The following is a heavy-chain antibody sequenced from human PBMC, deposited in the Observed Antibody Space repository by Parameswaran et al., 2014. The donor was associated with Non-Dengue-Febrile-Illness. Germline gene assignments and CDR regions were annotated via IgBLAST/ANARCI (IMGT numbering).Heavy chain of an antibody. V-gene: IGHV5-10-1*01. J-gene: IGHJ6*03. CDR2: IDPSDSYT. D-gene: IGHD2-2*01. Sequence: VRQMPGKGLEWMGRIDPSDSYTNYSPSFQGHVTISADKSISTAYLQWSSLKASDTAMYYCAGHLGYCSSTSCYYYYMDVWGKGTTVTVSS. CDR3: AGHLGYCSSTSCYYYYMDV.